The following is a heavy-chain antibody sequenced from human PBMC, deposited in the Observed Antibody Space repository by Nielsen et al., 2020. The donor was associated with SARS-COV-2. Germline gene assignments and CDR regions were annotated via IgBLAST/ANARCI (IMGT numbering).Heavy chain of an antibody. D-gene: IGHD6-13*01. CDR3: ATAPGIAAATTGWFDP. CDR2: FDPEDGET. Sequence: ASVKVSCKVSGYTLTVLSMHWVRQAPGKGLEWMGGFDPEDGETIYAQKFQGRVTMTEDTSTDTAYMGLSSLRSEDTAVYYCATAPGIAAATTGWFDPWGQGSLVTVSS. CDR1: GYTLTVLS. J-gene: IGHJ5*02. V-gene: IGHV1-24*01.